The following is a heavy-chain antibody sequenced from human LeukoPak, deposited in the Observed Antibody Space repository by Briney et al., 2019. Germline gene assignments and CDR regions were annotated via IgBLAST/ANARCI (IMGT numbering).Heavy chain of an antibody. V-gene: IGHV3-9*01. CDR1: GFTFDDYA. Sequence: PGRSLRLSCSASGFTFDDYAMHWVRQAPGKGLEWVSGISWSSSRIGYADSVKGRLTISRDNAKNSLYLQMNSLSADDTAIYYCARGTSMPAATNRVVDYWGQGTLVTVSS. J-gene: IGHJ4*02. CDR2: ISWSSSRI. D-gene: IGHD6-13*01. CDR3: ARGTSMPAATNRVVDY.